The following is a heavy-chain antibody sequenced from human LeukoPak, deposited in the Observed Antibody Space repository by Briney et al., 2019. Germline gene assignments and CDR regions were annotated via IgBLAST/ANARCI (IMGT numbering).Heavy chain of an antibody. V-gene: IGHV3-21*01. CDR1: GFPFSSYS. D-gene: IGHD3-10*01. CDR2: ISSSSSYI. J-gene: IGHJ4*02. CDR3: ARDQRIRGY. Sequence: PGGAPRPSFGASGFPFSSYSMNRVPPAPGEGLEWVSSISSSSSYIYYADSVKGRFTISRDNAKNSLYLQMNSLRAEDTAVYYCARDQRIRGYWGQGTLVTVSS.